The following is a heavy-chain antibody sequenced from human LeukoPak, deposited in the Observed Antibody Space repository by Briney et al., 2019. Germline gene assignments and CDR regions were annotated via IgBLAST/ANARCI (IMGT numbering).Heavy chain of an antibody. D-gene: IGHD5-12*01. CDR2: IYYSGST. J-gene: IGHJ4*02. CDR1: GGSISSSSYY. Sequence: SETLSLTCTVSGGSISSSSYYWGWIRQPPGKGLEWIGSIYYSGSTYYNPSLKSRVTMSLDTSRNQISLKLTSVTAADTAVYYCARRVGYSGYHDYWGQGTLVTVSS. CDR3: ARRVGYSGYHDY. V-gene: IGHV4-39*07.